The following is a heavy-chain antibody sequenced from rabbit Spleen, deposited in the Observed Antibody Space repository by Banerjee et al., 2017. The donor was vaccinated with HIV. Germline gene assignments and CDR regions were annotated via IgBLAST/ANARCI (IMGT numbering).Heavy chain of an antibody. J-gene: IGHJ4*01. CDR1: GFSFSSSYD. D-gene: IGHD4-2*01. CDR3: ARDLRYGGVVGYGLNL. V-gene: IGHV1S40*01. CDR2: INTGDKKS. Sequence: QSLEESGGGLVQPEGSLTLTCTASGFSFSSSYDMCWVRQAPGKGLEWIACINTGDKKSYYATWAKGRFTISKTSSTTVTLQMTSLTAADTATYFCARDLRYGGVVGYGLNLWGQGTLVTVS.